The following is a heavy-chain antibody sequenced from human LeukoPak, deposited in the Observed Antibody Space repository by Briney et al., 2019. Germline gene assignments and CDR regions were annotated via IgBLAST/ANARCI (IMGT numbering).Heavy chain of an antibody. CDR2: ISYDGSNK. CDR1: GFTFSSYA. J-gene: IGHJ6*02. Sequence: PGGSLRLSCAASGFTFSSYAMSWVRQAPGKGLEWVAVISYDGSNKYYADSVKGRFTISRDNSKNTLYLQMNSLRAEDTAVYYCARGGSSWYFYYYYYYGMDVWGQGTTVTVSS. V-gene: IGHV3-30*04. CDR3: ARGGSSWYFYYYYYYGMDV. D-gene: IGHD6-13*01.